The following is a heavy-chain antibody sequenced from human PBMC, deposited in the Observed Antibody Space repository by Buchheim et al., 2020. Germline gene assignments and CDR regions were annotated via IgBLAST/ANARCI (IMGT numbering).Heavy chain of an antibody. V-gene: IGHV3-30-3*01. D-gene: IGHD3-10*01. Sequence: QVQLVESGGGVVQPGRSLRLSCAASGFTFSSYAMHWVRQAPGKGLEWVAVISYDGSNKYYADSVKGRFTISRDNSKNTLYLQMNSLGAEDTAVYYCAREKSGYGDSWGQGTL. CDR1: GFTFSSYA. J-gene: IGHJ4*02. CDR2: ISYDGSNK. CDR3: AREKSGYGDS.